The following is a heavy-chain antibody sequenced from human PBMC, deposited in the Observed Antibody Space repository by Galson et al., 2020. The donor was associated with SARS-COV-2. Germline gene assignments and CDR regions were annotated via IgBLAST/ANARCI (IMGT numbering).Heavy chain of an antibody. V-gene: IGHV1-18*04. J-gene: IGHJ4*02. D-gene: IGHD3-22*01. CDR3: AREKTSYYDSSALAFDF. CDR2: ISAYNDNR. CDR1: GNKFTRDA. Sequence: AAVKVSCKSSGNKFTRDAISWVRQAPGRGPEWMGWISAYNDNRQYAQKFQDRIYLSTDASTTTAYMGLRRLRSDDTAVYFCAREKTSYYDSSALAFDFWGQGALVTVSS.